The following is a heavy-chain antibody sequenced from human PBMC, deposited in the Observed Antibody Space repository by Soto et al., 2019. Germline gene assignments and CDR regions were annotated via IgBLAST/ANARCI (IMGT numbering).Heavy chain of an antibody. CDR3: AKTPWDYYYYMDV. D-gene: IGHD2-15*01. V-gene: IGHV3-23*01. CDR2: ISGSGGGT. CDR1: GFTFSSYA. J-gene: IGHJ6*03. Sequence: GGSLRLSCAVSGFTFSSYAMSWGRQAPGKGLEWVSAISGSGGGTYYADSVKGRFTISRDNSMNTLYLQMNSLRAEDTAVYYCAKTPWDYYYYMDVWGKGTTVTVSS.